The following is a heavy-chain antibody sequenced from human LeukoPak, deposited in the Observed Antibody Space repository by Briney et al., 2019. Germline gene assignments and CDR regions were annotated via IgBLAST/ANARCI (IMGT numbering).Heavy chain of an antibody. Sequence: PGGSLRLSCAASGFTVSNNYMSWVRQAPGKGLEWVSVISNNGGYTYYADSVQGRFTISRGNSKSTLCLQMNSLRAEDTAVYYCAKQLGYCSDGSCYFPYWGQGTLVTVSS. CDR3: AKQLGYCSDGSCYFPY. V-gene: IGHV3-53*01. J-gene: IGHJ4*02. CDR1: GFTVSNNY. D-gene: IGHD2-15*01. CDR2: ISNNGGYT.